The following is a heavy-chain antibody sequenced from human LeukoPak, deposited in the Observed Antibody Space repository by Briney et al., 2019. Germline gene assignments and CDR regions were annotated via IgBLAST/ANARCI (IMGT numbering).Heavy chain of an antibody. CDR3: ARRRGTSGFDY. Sequence: SETLSLTCTVSGGSISSYYWSWIRQPPGKGLEWIGYIYYSGSTNYNPSLKSRVTISVDTSKNQFSLKLSSVTAADTAVYYCARRRGTSGFDYWGQGTLVTVSS. V-gene: IGHV4-59*01. J-gene: IGHJ4*02. CDR2: IYYSGST. CDR1: GGSISSYY. D-gene: IGHD3-16*01.